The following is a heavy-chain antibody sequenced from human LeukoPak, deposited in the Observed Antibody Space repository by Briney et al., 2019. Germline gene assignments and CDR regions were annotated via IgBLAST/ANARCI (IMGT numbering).Heavy chain of an antibody. CDR1: GGSFSGYY. D-gene: IGHD6-13*01. J-gene: IGHJ3*02. V-gene: IGHV4-34*01. Sequence: TSETLSLTCAVDGGSFSGYYWSWIRQPPGKGLEWIGEINHSGSTNYNPSLKSRVTISVDTSKNQFSLKLSSVTAADTAVYYCARDLYSSRTNDAFVIWGQGTMVTVSS. CDR3: ARDLYSSRTNDAFVI. CDR2: INHSGST.